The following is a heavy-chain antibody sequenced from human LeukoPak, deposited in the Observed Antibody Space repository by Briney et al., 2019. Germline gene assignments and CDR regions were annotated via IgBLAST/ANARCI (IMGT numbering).Heavy chain of an antibody. Sequence: GASVKVSCKVSGYTLTELSMHWVRQAPGKGLVWMGGFDPEDGETIYAQKFQGRVTMTEDTSTDTAYMELSSLRSEDTAVYYCATALGYCSGGSCYFYMDVWGKGTTVTVSS. V-gene: IGHV1-24*01. CDR2: FDPEDGET. CDR3: ATALGYCSGGSCYFYMDV. D-gene: IGHD2-15*01. CDR1: GYTLTELS. J-gene: IGHJ6*03.